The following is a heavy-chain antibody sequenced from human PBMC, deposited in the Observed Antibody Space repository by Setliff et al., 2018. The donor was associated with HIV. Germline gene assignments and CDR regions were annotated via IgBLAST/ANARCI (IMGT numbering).Heavy chain of an antibody. J-gene: IGHJ6*04. CDR3: VKEGYSSVSGAYMDV. V-gene: IGHV3-7*01. D-gene: IGHD6-19*01. CDR2: INQDGSEK. Sequence: PGESLKISCAASRFTFSSYWMSWVRQAPGKGLEWVANINQDGSEKYYVDSVKGRFTISRDNAKDSLYLQMNSLRAEDTALYYCVKEGYSSVSGAYMDVWGKGTTVTVSS. CDR1: RFTFSSYW.